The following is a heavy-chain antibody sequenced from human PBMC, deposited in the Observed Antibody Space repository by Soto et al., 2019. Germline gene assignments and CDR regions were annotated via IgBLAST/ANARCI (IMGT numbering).Heavy chain of an antibody. CDR3: AGQLLLFDY. J-gene: IGHJ4*02. Sequence: GGSLRLSCAASGFTFSSYAMSWVRQAPGKGLEWVSAISGSGGSTYYADSVKGRFTISRDNSKKTLYLQMNSLRAEDTSVYYCAGQLLLFDYWGQGTLVTVSS. CDR1: GFTFSSYA. V-gene: IGHV3-23*01. D-gene: IGHD2-15*01. CDR2: ISGSGGST.